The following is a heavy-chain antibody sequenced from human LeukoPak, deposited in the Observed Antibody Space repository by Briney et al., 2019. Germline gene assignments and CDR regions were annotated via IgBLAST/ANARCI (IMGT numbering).Heavy chain of an antibody. Sequence: GGSLRLSCAASTFTFKRYAMSWVRQAPGKGLEWVSAITGSGGTTYYADSVKGRFTIYRDNSKNTLYLQMNSLRVDDTAVYFCASSHDSSGNDWGQGTMVTVSS. V-gene: IGHV3-23*01. D-gene: IGHD3-22*01. CDR2: ITGSGGTT. CDR3: ASSHDSSGND. CDR1: TFTFKRYA. J-gene: IGHJ4*02.